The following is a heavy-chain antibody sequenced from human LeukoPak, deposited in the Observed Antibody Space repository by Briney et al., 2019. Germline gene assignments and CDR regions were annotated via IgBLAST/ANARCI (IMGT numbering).Heavy chain of an antibody. CDR2: IKENAVGGAI. V-gene: IGHV3-15*01. D-gene: IGHD2-8*01. J-gene: IGHJ4*02. CDR3: TAGLGLTNDDS. CDR1: GFNFVQAW. Sequence: GGSLRLSCGASGFNFVQAWMSWVRQTPGKGLEWIGRIKENAVGGAIDYAAPVQGRFTISRDDSRNTVYLDMNSLKTEDTAVYYCTAGLGLTNDDSWGQGTLVTVSS.